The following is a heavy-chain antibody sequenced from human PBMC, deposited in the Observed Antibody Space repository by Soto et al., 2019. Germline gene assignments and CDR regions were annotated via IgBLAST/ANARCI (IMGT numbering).Heavy chain of an antibody. V-gene: IGHV3-30-3*02. CDR2: ISYDGNRI. CDR1: GFTFSSYS. Sequence: QVQLVESGGGVVQRGESLRLSCAASGFTFSSYSMNWVRQSPGKGLEWVAVISYDGNRIYYADSVKGRFTISRDNAKNTRFLQMSGLRPEDTAIYYCARGLVVTAKGWFDLWGQGTQVTVSS. J-gene: IGHJ5*02. D-gene: IGHD2-21*02. CDR3: ARGLVVTAKGWFDL.